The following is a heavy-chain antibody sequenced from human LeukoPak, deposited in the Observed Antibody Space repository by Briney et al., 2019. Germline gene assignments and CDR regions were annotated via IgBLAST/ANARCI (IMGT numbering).Heavy chain of an antibody. Sequence: GASVKVSCKASGYTFDENRIHWVRQAPGQGPEWMGWINPKSGATDSAQQFQGRLTITRDTSIGTASMDLSGLRLDDTRIYYCARAGHESTGHYDSLHFWGQGTMVTVSS. CDR3: ARAGHESTGHYDSLHF. J-gene: IGHJ3*01. CDR1: GYTFDENR. D-gene: IGHD2-8*02. V-gene: IGHV1-2*02. CDR2: INPKSGAT.